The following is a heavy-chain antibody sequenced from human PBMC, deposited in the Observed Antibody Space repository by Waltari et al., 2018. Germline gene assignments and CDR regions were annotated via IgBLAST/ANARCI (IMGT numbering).Heavy chain of an antibody. J-gene: IGHJ5*02. Sequence: QVQLQESGPGLVKPSETLSLTCTVSGGSISSYYWSWIRQPPGKGLGWIGYIYYSGSTNYNPSLKSRVTISVDTSKNQFSLKLSSVTAADTAVYYCARGILIGWFDPWGQGTLVTVSS. V-gene: IGHV4-59*01. CDR3: ARGILIGWFDP. D-gene: IGHD2-8*01. CDR1: GGSISSYY. CDR2: IYYSGST.